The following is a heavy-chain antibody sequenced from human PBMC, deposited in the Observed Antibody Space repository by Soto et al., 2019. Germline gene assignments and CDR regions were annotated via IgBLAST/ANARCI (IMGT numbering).Heavy chain of an antibody. Sequence: GGSLRLSCAASGFTFSSYGMHWVRQAPGKGLEWVAVIWYDGSNKYYADSVKGRFTISRDNSKSTLYLQMNSLRAEDTAVYYCARSFTIFGVVIVYGMDVWGQGTTVTVS. D-gene: IGHD3-3*01. CDR1: GFTFSSYG. CDR3: ARSFTIFGVVIVYGMDV. J-gene: IGHJ6*02. V-gene: IGHV3-33*01. CDR2: IWYDGSNK.